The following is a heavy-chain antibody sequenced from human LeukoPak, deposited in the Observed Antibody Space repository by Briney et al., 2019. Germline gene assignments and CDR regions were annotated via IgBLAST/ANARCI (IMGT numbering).Heavy chain of an antibody. Sequence: GGSLRLSCAASGFTFSSYGMHWVRQAPGKGLEWVAVISYDGSNKYYADSVKGRFTISRDNSKNTLYLQMNSLRAEDTAVYYCGGVVPGGGFDYWGQGTLVTVSS. D-gene: IGHD2-2*01. CDR2: ISYDGSNK. V-gene: IGHV3-30*03. CDR1: GFTFSSYG. CDR3: GGVVPGGGFDY. J-gene: IGHJ4*02.